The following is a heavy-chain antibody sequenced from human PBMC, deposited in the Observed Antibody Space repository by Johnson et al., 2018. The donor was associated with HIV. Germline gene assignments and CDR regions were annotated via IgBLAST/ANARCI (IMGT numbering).Heavy chain of an antibody. D-gene: IGHD1-14*01. J-gene: IGHJ3*02. CDR1: GLIFSRSW. CDR3: ARAFGSAFDI. CDR2: VSGSSSGI. V-gene: IGHV3-48*04. Sequence: VQLVESGGGVVRPGGSLRLSCAASGLIFSRSWMHWVRQAPGKGLEWVSYVSGSSSGIYYADPVKGRFTISRDNAKNSLYLQMDSLRAEDTAVYYCARAFGSAFDIWGQGTMVTVSS.